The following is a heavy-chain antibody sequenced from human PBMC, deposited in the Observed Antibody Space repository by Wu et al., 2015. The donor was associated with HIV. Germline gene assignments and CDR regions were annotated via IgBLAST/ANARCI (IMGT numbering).Heavy chain of an antibody. Sequence: QVHLVQSGAEVKKPGSSVKVSCKASGDTVSNYAISWVRQAPGQGLEWMGGFIPIFKTTNYARKFQGRVTITADESSTTVYMELSGLKSEDTAFYYCARGGSCGGDCYWLFDYWGRGNPGHRLL. D-gene: IGHD2-21*01. CDR2: FIPIFKTT. CDR3: ARGGSCGGDCYWLFDY. J-gene: IGHJ4*02. V-gene: IGHV1-69*12. CDR1: GDTVSNYA.